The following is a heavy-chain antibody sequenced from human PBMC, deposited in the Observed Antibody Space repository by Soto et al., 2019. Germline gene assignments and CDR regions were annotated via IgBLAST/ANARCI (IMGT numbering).Heavy chain of an antibody. V-gene: IGHV1-24*01. D-gene: IGHD6-19*01. CDR3: TRAPGGIIVAPDY. CDR1: GYTLTELS. J-gene: IGHJ4*02. CDR2: FDPEDGET. Sequence: VASVKVSCKVSGYTLTELSMHWVRQAPGKGLEWMGGFDPEDGETIYAQKFRGRVTVSTDTSISTPYMELSSLTSEDTAVYYCTRAPGGIIVAPDYWGQGTLVTVSS.